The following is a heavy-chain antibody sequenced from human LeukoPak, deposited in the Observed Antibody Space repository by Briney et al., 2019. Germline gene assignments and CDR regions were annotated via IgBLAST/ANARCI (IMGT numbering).Heavy chain of an antibody. CDR3: ARGLKIITIFGVVKGSYYYYMDV. CDR2: MNPNSVNT. D-gene: IGHD3-3*01. Sequence: ASVKVSCKASGGTFSSYAISWVRQAPGQGLEWMGWMNPNSVNTGYAQKFQGRVTITRNTSISTAYMELSSLRSEDTAVYYCARGLKIITIFGVVKGSYYYYMDVWGKGTTVTVSS. CDR1: GGTFSSYA. J-gene: IGHJ6*03. V-gene: IGHV1-8*03.